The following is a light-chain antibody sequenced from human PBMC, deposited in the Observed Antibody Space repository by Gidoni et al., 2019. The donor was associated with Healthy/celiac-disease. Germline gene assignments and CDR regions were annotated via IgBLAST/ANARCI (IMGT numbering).Light chain of an antibody. CDR3: QQYYSTPWT. CDR2: WAS. J-gene: IGKJ1*01. V-gene: IGKV4-1*01. CDR1: QSVLYSSNNKNY. Sequence: DIVMTQSPDSLSVSLGERVTITCQSSQSVLYSSNNKNYLDWYQQKPGQPPKLLIYWASTRESGVPDRFSGSGSGTDFTLTISSLQAEDVAVYYCQQYYSTPWTFGQGTKVEIK.